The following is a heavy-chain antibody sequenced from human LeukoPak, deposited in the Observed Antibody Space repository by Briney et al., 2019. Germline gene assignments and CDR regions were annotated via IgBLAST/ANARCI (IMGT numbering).Heavy chain of an antibody. J-gene: IGHJ4*02. V-gene: IGHV1-8*02. CDR3: ATSTNYYDSSGTFDY. Sequence: ASVKVSCKASGYTFTGYYMHWVRQAPGQGLEWMGWINPNSGNTGYAQKFQGRVTMTRNTSISTAYMELSSLRSEDTAVYYCATSTNYYDSSGTFDYWGQGTLVTVSS. CDR1: GYTFTGYY. D-gene: IGHD3-22*01. CDR2: INPNSGNT.